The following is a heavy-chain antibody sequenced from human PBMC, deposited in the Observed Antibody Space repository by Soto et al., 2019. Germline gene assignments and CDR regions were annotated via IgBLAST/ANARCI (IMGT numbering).Heavy chain of an antibody. CDR1: GGSISSGGYY. CDR3: ARAWGYCSSTSCRTFDY. CDR2: IYYSGST. V-gene: IGHV4-31*03. Sequence: SETLSLTCTVSGGSISSGGYYWSWIRQHPGKGLEWIGYIYYSGSTYYNPSLKSRVTISVDTSKNQFSLKLSSVTAADTAVYYCARAWGYCSSTSCRTFDYWGQGTLVTVSS. J-gene: IGHJ4*02. D-gene: IGHD2-2*01.